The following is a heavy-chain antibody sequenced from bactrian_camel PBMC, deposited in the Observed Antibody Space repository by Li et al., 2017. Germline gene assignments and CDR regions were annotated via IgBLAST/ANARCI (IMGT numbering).Heavy chain of an antibody. V-gene: IGHV3S6*01. D-gene: IGHD2*01. CDR2: IRRGDVDR. Sequence: HVQLVESGGDSVQTGKSLILRCEASGYTPSNNCMGWFRQAPGKGLEWVSTIRRGDVDRYYADSVKGRFTISQDHAKNTLQMQMNSLKPEDTAMYYCATRSYCTTTSASGFNYWGHGTQVTVS. CDR1: GYTPSNNC. CDR3: ATRSYCTTTSASGFNY. J-gene: IGHJ4*01.